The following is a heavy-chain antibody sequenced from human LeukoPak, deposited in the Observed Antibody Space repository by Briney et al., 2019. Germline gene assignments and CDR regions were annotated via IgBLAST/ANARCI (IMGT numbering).Heavy chain of an antibody. CDR1: GFSFKSYG. Sequence: QPGRSLRLSCAASGFSFKSYGMHWVRQAPGKGLEWVAVIWYDGSNKYYADSVEGRFTVSRDNPKNTLYLQMNSLRAEDTAVYYCATLTGTRSWYSDYWGQGALWSVSS. J-gene: IGHJ4*03. CDR3: ATLTGTRSWYSDY. D-gene: IGHD6-13*01. CDR2: IWYDGSNK. V-gene: IGHV3-33*01.